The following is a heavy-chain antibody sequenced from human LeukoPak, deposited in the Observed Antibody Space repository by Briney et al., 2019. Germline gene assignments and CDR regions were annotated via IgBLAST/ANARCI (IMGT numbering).Heavy chain of an antibody. CDR2: INPSGGST. CDR1: GYTFTSYY. Sequence: ASVKVSCKASGYTFTSYYMHWGRQAPGQGLEWMGIINPSGGSTSYAQKFQGRVTMTRDTSTSTVYMELSSLRSEDTAVYYCARDDRYYGSGSYYHTADYWGQGTLVTVSS. D-gene: IGHD3-10*01. V-gene: IGHV1-46*01. J-gene: IGHJ4*02. CDR3: ARDDRYYGSGSYYHTADY.